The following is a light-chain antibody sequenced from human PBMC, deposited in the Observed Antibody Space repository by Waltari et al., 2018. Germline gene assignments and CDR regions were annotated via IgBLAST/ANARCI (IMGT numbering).Light chain of an antibody. CDR1: QSISDW. V-gene: IGKV1-5*03. CDR2: RAS. CDR3: QQYSSLSRGT. J-gene: IGKJ2*01. Sequence: DIQMTQSPSTLSASVGDRVTITCRASQSISDWLAWYQQKPGKAPKLLIYRASSSVGGGPSRFSGRGSGTEFTLTIAGLQPDDFATYYCQQYSSLSRGTVGQGTKVEIK.